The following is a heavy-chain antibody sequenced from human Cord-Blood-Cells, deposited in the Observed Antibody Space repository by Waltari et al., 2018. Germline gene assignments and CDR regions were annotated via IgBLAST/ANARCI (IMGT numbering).Heavy chain of an antibody. V-gene: IGHV3-21*01. D-gene: IGHD7-27*01. CDR2: ISSSSSYI. CDR3: ARDHTGYFFDY. Sequence: EVQLVESGGGLVKPGGSMRLSCAASGCTFSSYSMNGVRQAPGKGLEWVSSISSSSSYIYYADSVKGRFTISRDNAKNSLYLQMNSLRAEDTAVYYCARDHTGYFFDYWGQGTLVTVSS. J-gene: IGHJ4*02. CDR1: GCTFSSYS.